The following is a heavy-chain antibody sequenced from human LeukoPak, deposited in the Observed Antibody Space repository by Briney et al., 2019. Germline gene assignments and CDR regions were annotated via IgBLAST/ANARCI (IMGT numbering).Heavy chain of an antibody. V-gene: IGHV1-8*01. J-gene: IGHJ4*02. D-gene: IGHD3-10*01. CDR1: GYTFTSYD. Sequence: GASVKVSCKASGYTFTSYDINWVRQATGQGLEWMGWMNPHSGNTGYAQKFQGRVTMTRNTSISTAYVELSSLRSDDTAVYYCARGQKSALTYGSGTSAYYFDYWGQGTLVTVSS. CDR3: ARGQKSALTYGSGTSAYYFDY. CDR2: MNPHSGNT.